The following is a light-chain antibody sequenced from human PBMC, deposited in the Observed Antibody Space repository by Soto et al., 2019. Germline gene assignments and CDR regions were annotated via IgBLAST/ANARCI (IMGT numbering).Light chain of an antibody. CDR2: GAS. Sequence: EIVLTQSPATLSLSPGERASLSFRASQSVSSYLAWYQQRPGQAPRLLIYGASSRATGIPARFSGSGSGTDFTLTIASLEPEDFAVYYCQQLVNSITFGQGTRLEIK. V-gene: IGKV3-11*01. J-gene: IGKJ5*01. CDR1: QSVSSY. CDR3: QQLVNSIT.